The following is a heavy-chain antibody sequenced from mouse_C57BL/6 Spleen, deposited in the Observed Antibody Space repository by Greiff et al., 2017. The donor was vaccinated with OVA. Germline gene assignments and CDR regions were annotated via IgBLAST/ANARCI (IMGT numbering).Heavy chain of an antibody. CDR2: IYPGSGST. CDR1: GYTFTSYW. CDR3: ARKEGNWDGPWFAY. J-gene: IGHJ3*01. D-gene: IGHD4-1*01. Sequence: QVQLQQSGAELVKPGASVKMSCKASGYTFTSYWITWVKQRPGQGLEWIGDIYPGSGSTNYNEKFKSKATLTVDTSSSTAYMQLSSLTSEDSAVYYCARKEGNWDGPWFAYWGQGTLVTVSA. V-gene: IGHV1-55*01.